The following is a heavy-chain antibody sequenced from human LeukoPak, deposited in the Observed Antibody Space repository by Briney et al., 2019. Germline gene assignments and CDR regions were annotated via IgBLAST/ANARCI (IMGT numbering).Heavy chain of an antibody. CDR3: AKHFPRYSSTPEGNYFEY. Sequence: PSETLSLTXTVSGGSISSSGYYWGRIRQPPGKGLEWIGTIFHSGSTYYNPSLKSRVTILVDKSKNQFSLKLSSVTAADTALYYCAKHFPRYSSTPEGNYFEYWGQGTLVTVSS. CDR1: GGSISSSGYY. J-gene: IGHJ4*02. V-gene: IGHV4-39*01. CDR2: IFHSGST. D-gene: IGHD6-13*01.